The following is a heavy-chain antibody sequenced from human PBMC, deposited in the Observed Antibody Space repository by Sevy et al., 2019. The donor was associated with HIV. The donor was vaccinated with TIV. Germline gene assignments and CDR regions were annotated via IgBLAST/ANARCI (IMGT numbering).Heavy chain of an antibody. D-gene: IGHD3-22*01. Sequence: SETLSLTCTVSGGSISSSGYYWGWIRQPPGKGLEWIGSIYYGGSTYYNPSLKSRITISVDTSKNHFSLKLSSVTAADTAVYYCARVSMIVVVITDDWGYYFDYCGQGTLVTVSS. CDR2: IYYGGST. CDR3: ARVSMIVVVITDDWGYYFDY. J-gene: IGHJ4*02. V-gene: IGHV4-39*02. CDR1: GGSISSSGYY.